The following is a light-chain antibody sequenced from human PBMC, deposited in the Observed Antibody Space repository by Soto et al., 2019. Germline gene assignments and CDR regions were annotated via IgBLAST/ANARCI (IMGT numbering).Light chain of an antibody. Sequence: EIVMTQSPATLSLSLGERATLSCRASQSIGSYLAWYQHKLGQPPRLLIYDASNRATGIPVRFSGSGSGTDFTLTISSLEPEDFAVYYCQHRMNWPLTFGQGTRLEI. CDR3: QHRMNWPLT. CDR1: QSIGSY. V-gene: IGKV3-11*01. J-gene: IGKJ5*01. CDR2: DAS.